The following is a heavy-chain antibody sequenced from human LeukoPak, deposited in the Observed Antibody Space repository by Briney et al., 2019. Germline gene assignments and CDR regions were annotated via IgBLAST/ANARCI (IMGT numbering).Heavy chain of an antibody. Sequence: GTSVKVSCKASGFTFTSSAVQWVREARGQRLEWIGWIVVGSGNTNYAQKFQERVTITRDMSTSTAYMELSSLRSEDTAVYYCAADHSVRGVNCVFDIWGQGTMVTVSS. D-gene: IGHD3-10*01. V-gene: IGHV1-58*01. CDR3: AADHSVRGVNCVFDI. J-gene: IGHJ3*02. CDR2: IVVGSGNT. CDR1: GFTFTSSA.